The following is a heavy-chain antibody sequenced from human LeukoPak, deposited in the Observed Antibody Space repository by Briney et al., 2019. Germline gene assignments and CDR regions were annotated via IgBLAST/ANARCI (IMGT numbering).Heavy chain of an antibody. J-gene: IGHJ4*02. D-gene: IGHD6-13*01. CDR1: GFTFSDYY. CDR3: ARELLSSWYYFDY. Sequence: GGSLRLSCAASGFTFSDYYMSWIRQAPGKGLEWVSYISSRGTSKYYADSVKGRFSISRDNAKNSMYLQMNSLRVEDTAVYYCARELLSSWYYFDYWGQGTLVTVSS. V-gene: IGHV3-11*04. CDR2: ISSRGTSK.